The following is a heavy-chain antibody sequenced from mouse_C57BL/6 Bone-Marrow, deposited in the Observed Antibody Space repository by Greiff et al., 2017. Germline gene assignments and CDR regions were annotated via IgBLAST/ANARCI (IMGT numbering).Heavy chain of an antibody. CDR3: ARERGPFAY. J-gene: IGHJ3*01. CDR2: ISDGGSYT. Sequence: EVQLVESGGGLVKPGGSLKLSCAASGFTFSSYAMSWVRQTPEKRLEWVATISDGGSYTYYPDNVKGRFTLSRDNAKNNLYLQMSHLKSEDTAMYYCARERGPFAYWGQGTLVTVSA. D-gene: IGHD3-3*01. CDR1: GFTFSSYA. V-gene: IGHV5-4*01.